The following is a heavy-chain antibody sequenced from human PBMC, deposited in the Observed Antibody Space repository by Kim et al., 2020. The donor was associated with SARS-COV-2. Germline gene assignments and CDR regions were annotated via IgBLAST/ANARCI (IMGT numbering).Heavy chain of an antibody. D-gene: IGHD2-15*01. J-gene: IGHJ5*02. Sequence: GRFAISGDNAKNTLYLQMNSLRAEDTAVYYCARDPTYYSGGSCYSNGFDPWGQGTLVTVSS. CDR3: ARDPTYYSGGSCYSNGFDP. V-gene: IGHV3-74*01.